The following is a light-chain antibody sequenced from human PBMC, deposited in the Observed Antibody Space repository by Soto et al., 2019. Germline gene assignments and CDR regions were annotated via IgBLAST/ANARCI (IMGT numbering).Light chain of an antibody. CDR2: DGS. CDR1: HSVTSNN. J-gene: IGKJ2*01. Sequence: EIVLTQSPGTLSLSPGERATLSCRASHSVTSNNLAWYQKRPGQAPRLLIYDGSSRATGISDRFSGSGSGTDFTLTISRLEPEDVAVYYCQQYGTSPGTFGQGTKLEI. V-gene: IGKV3-20*01. CDR3: QQYGTSPGT.